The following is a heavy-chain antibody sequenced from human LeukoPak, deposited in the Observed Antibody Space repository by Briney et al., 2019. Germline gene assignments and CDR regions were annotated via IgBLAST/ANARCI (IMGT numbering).Heavy chain of an antibody. CDR2: ISHSGST. J-gene: IGHJ4*02. D-gene: IGHD6-19*01. Sequence: PSETLSLTCAVYGGSFSGYYWSWIRQPPGKGLEWIGEISHSGSTNYNPSLKSRVTISVDTSKNQFSLKLSSVTAADTAVYYCARGPSSVGDDYWGQGTLVTVSS. V-gene: IGHV4-34*01. CDR3: ARGPSSVGDDY. CDR1: GGSFSGYY.